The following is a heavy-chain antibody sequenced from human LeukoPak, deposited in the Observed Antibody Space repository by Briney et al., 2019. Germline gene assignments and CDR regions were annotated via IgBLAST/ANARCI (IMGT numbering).Heavy chain of an antibody. D-gene: IGHD3-10*01. CDR2: ISSSGTTV. J-gene: IGHJ4*02. Sequence: PGGSLRLSCAASGFTFSTFDLNWVRQAPGKGLERVSYISSSGTTVYYADSVKGRFTISRDNARSALYLQMNSLRAEDTAVYYCAGGFGSYSPDYWGQGTLVTVSS. CDR1: GFTFSTFD. V-gene: IGHV3-48*03. CDR3: AGGFGSYSPDY.